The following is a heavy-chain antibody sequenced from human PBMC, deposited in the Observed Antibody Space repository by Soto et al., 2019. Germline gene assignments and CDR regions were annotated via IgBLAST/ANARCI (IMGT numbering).Heavy chain of an antibody. D-gene: IGHD5-12*01. V-gene: IGHV3-23*05. CDR2: IDKSGGDT. CDR1: GFTFTNYL. Sequence: EVQLLESGGDLVQPGGSLRLSCAASGFTFTNYLMTWVRQAPGKGLEWVSSIDKSGGDTYYADSVKGRFTISRDNSKNTLYLQMNGLRAEDTALYYWAKDTYSRIWYFCGQGTRVTVSS. CDR3: AKDTYSRIWYF. J-gene: IGHJ4*02.